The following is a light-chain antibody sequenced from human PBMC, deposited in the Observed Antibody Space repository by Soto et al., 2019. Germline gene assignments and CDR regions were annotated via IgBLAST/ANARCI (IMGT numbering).Light chain of an antibody. CDR3: QQYNNRPPYT. J-gene: IGKJ2*01. CDR2: EAS. V-gene: IGKV3-15*01. CDR1: QSVSTN. Sequence: EIVMTQSPATLSASPGEAATLSCRASQSVSTNLAWYQQKPGQAPRLLIYEASTLATGIQGRFSGSGSGTEFTLTISSLQSADFAVYYCQQYNNRPPYTFGQGTKLEIK.